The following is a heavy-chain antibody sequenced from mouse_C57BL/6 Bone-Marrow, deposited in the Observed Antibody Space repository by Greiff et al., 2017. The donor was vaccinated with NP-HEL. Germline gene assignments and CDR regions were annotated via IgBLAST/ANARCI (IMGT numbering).Heavy chain of an antibody. J-gene: IGHJ4*01. D-gene: IGHD2-5*01. CDR3: ARHIRAYYSRDYAMDY. CDR1: GFTFSDYY. V-gene: IGHV5-12*01. CDR2: ISNGGGST. Sequence: EVNVVESGGGLVQPGGSLKLSCAASGFTFSDYYMYWVRQTPEKRLEWVAYISNGGGSTYYPDTVKGRFTISRDNAKNTLYLQMSRLKSEDTAMYYCARHIRAYYSRDYAMDYWGQGTSVTVSS.